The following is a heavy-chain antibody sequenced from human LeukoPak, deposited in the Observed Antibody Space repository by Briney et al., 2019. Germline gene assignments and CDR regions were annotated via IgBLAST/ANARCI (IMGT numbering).Heavy chain of an antibody. D-gene: IGHD2-15*01. CDR1: GGSFSGYY. CDR3: ARGVVAATFGWFDP. CDR2: INHSGST. V-gene: IGHV4-34*01. Sequence: PSETLSLTCAVYGGSFSGYYWSWIRQPPGKGLEWIGEINHSGSTNYNPSLKSRVTISVDTSKNQFSLKLSSVTAADTAVYYCARGVVAATFGWFDPRGQGTLVTVSS. J-gene: IGHJ5*02.